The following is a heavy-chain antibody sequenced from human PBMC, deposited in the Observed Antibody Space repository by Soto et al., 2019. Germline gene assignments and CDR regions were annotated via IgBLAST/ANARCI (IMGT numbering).Heavy chain of an antibody. CDR3: ARGDDILTGPPDY. V-gene: IGHV4-39*01. Sequence: PSETLSLTCTASGGSIGSSSYYWGWTRQPPGKGLEWIGIIHYSGSTYYNPSLKSRVIISADTSKNQFSLKLTSVTAADTAVYYWARGDDILTGPPDYWGQGTLVTVAS. CDR1: GGSIGSSSYY. J-gene: IGHJ4*02. D-gene: IGHD3-9*01. CDR2: IHYSGST.